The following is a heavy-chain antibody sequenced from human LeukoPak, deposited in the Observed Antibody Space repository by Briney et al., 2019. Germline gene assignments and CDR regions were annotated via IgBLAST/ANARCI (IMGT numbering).Heavy chain of an antibody. D-gene: IGHD3-3*01. CDR3: ARQSHDYDFWSGYYRMRAFDI. J-gene: IGHJ3*02. Sequence: ASGTLSLTCTVSGGSISSYYWSWIRQPPGKGLEWIGYIYYSGSTNYNPSLKSRVTISVDTSKNQFSLKLSSVTAADTAVYYCARQSHDYDFWSGYYRMRAFDIWGQGTMVTVSS. CDR1: GGSISSYY. V-gene: IGHV4-59*08. CDR2: IYYSGST.